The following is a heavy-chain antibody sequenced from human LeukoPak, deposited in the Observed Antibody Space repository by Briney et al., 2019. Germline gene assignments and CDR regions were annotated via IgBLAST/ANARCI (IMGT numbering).Heavy chain of an antibody. D-gene: IGHD6-19*01. CDR3: ANWAAEYSSGWYDY. CDR2: IYSGGTT. V-gene: IGHV3-53*01. Sequence: GGSLRLSCADSGFTVSTNYMSWVRQAPGKGLEWVSIIYSGGTTYYADSVKGRFTISRDNSKNTLYLQMNSLRAEDTAVYYCANWAAEYSSGWYDYWGQGTLVTVSS. J-gene: IGHJ4*02. CDR1: GFTVSTNY.